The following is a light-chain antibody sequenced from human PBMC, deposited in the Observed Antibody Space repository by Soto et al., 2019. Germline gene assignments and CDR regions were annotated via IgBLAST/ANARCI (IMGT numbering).Light chain of an antibody. CDR2: EGN. V-gene: IGLV2-23*01. Sequence: QSALTQPASVSGSPGQSITISCTGTSSDVGTYNLVTWYQQHPGKAPKLIIYEGNKRPSGVYNRFSASKSGNTASLTISGLQDDDEADYYCCSYAPSRSLLFGGGTKVTVL. CDR3: CSYAPSRSLL. J-gene: IGLJ2*01. CDR1: SSDVGTYNL.